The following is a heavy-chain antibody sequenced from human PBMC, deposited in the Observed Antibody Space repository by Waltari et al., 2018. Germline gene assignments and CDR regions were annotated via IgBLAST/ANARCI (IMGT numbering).Heavy chain of an antibody. CDR2: IIPIVGTA. CDR1: GGTFSSYA. J-gene: IGHJ5*02. Sequence: QVQLVQSGAEVKKPGSSVKVSCKASGGTFSSYAISWVRPAPGQGLEWMGGIIPIVGTANYAQKFQGRVTITADESTSTAYMELSSLRSEDTAVYYCARDGAYSSSWPYNWFDPWGQGTLVTVSS. CDR3: ARDGAYSSSWPYNWFDP. D-gene: IGHD6-13*01. V-gene: IGHV1-69*13.